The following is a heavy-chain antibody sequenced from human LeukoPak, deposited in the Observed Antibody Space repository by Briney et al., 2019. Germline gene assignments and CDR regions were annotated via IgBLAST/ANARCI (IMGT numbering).Heavy chain of an antibody. Sequence: ASVKVSCKVSGYTLTELSMHWVRQAPGKGLEWMGGFDPEDGETIYAQKIQGRVTMTEDTSTDTAYMELSSLRSEDTAVYYCATVGWELASRYFDYWGQGTLVTVSS. CDR3: ATVGWELASRYFDY. V-gene: IGHV1-24*01. CDR2: FDPEDGET. D-gene: IGHD1-26*01. J-gene: IGHJ4*02. CDR1: GYTLTELS.